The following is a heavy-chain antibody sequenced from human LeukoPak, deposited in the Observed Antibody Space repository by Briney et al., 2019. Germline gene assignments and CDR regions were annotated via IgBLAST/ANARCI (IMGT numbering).Heavy chain of an antibody. V-gene: IGHV3-30*18. CDR1: GFTFSSYG. J-gene: IGHJ4*02. D-gene: IGHD4-17*01. CDR2: ISYDGSNK. CDR3: AKGNGDYVPLFDY. Sequence: GGSPRLSCAASGFTFSSYGMHWVRQAPGKGLEWVAVISYDGSNKYYADSVKGRFTISRDNSKNTLYLRMNSLRAEDTAVYYCAKGNGDYVPLFDYWGQGTLVTVSS.